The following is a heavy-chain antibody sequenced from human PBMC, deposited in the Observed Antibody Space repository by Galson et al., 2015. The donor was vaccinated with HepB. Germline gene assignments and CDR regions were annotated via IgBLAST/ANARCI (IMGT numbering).Heavy chain of an antibody. V-gene: IGHV3-7*01. J-gene: IGHJ3*02. Sequence: SLRLSCAASGFTFSGYWLSWVRQVPGKGLEWVANIKQDGSEKYYVDGVKGRFTISRDNAKNSLYLRMHGLGAEDTAVYYCARAHTVFGVVDDAYDTWGQGTMVTVSS. CDR1: GFTFSGYW. CDR3: ARAHTVFGVVDDAYDT. CDR2: IKQDGSEK. D-gene: IGHD3-3*01.